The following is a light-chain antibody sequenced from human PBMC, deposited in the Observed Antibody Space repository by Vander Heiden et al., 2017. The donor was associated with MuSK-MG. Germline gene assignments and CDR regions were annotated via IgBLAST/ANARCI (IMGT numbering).Light chain of an antibody. Sequence: DIQMTPSPSSLSASVGDRVTITCRASQGIGSYLNWYQQKPGKAPKLLIYDASSLQSGVPSRFSGSGSGTDFTLTISSLQPEDCATYYCHENDSPPLTFGRGTNVDIK. J-gene: IGKJ3*01. CDR2: DAS. CDR3: HENDSPPLT. CDR1: QGIGSY. V-gene: IGKV1-39*01.